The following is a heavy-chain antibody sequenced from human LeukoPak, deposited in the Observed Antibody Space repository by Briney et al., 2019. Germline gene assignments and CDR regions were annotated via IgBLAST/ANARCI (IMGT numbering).Heavy chain of an antibody. CDR2: INPSGGST. CDR3: AAVSNTRYYYYYMDV. Sequence: ASVKVSCKXSGYTFTSYYMHWVRQAPGQGLEWMGIINPSGGSTSYAQKFQGRVTMTRDTSTSTVYMELSSLRSEDTAVYYCAAVSNTRYYYYYMDVWGKGTTVTVSS. CDR1: GYTFTSYY. D-gene: IGHD2-2*01. J-gene: IGHJ6*03. V-gene: IGHV1-46*03.